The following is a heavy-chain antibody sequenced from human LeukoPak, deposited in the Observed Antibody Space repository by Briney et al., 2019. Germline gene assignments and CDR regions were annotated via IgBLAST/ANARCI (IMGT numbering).Heavy chain of an antibody. Sequence: GESLKISCKGSGYSFSNYWIGWVRQMPGKGLESMGIIYPGDSDTRYSPSFQGQVTISADKSISTAYLQWTSLKASDTAMYYCVRQFDSGWYGSFDYWGQGTPVTVSS. CDR3: VRQFDSGWYGSFDY. V-gene: IGHV5-51*01. J-gene: IGHJ4*02. CDR2: IYPGDSDT. D-gene: IGHD6-19*01. CDR1: GYSFSNYW.